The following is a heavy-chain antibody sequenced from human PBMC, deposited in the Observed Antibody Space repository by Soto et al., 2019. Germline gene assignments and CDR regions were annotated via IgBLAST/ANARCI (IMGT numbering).Heavy chain of an antibody. D-gene: IGHD3-10*01. CDR3: ARDEPDTGEGFDI. V-gene: IGHV4-4*07. Sequence: SETLSRPCSVYAASMNTYFWSLIRHPAGKGLEWIGRVYTSGTTNYNPSLKSRVTMSVDTSKKQVSLKLISLTAADTGLYYCARDEPDTGEGFDIWGQGTIVTVS. CDR1: AASMNTYF. J-gene: IGHJ3*02. CDR2: VYTSGTT.